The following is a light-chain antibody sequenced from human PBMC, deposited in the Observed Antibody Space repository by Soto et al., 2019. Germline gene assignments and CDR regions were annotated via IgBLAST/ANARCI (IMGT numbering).Light chain of an antibody. J-gene: IGKJ1*01. CDR1: QSISSW. CDR3: QQYNSYWGT. Sequence: DIQMTQSPSTLSASVVDRVTITCLASQSISSWLAWYQQKPGKAPKLLIYDAPSLESGVPSRFSGSGSGTEFTLTISSLQPDDFATYYCQQYNSYWGTFGQGTKVDIK. CDR2: DAP. V-gene: IGKV1-5*01.